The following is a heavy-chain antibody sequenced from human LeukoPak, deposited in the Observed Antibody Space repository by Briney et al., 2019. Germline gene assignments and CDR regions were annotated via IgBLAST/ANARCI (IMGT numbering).Heavy chain of an antibody. CDR3: AGVSSSSSYYYYYMDV. V-gene: IGHV1-69*05. Sequence: GSSVKVSCKASGGTFSSYAISWVRQAPGQGLEWLGRIIPIFGTANYAQKFQGRVTITTDESTSTAYMELSSLRSEDTAVYYCAGVSSSSSYYYYYMDVWGKGTTVTVSS. D-gene: IGHD6-6*01. CDR2: IIPIFGTA. CDR1: GGTFSSYA. J-gene: IGHJ6*03.